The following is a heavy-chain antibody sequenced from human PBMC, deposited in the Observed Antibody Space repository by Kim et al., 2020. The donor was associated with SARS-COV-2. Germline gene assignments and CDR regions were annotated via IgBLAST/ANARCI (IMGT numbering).Heavy chain of an antibody. CDR1: GFTFGDYA. J-gene: IGHJ6*03. CDR3: AKANHDFWSGFYYYYMDV. CDR2: ISWNSGSI. Sequence: GGSLRLSCAASGFTFGDYAMHWVRQAPGKGLEWVSGISWNSGSIGYADSVKGRFTISRDNAKNSLYLQMNSLRAEDTALYYCAKANHDFWSGFYYYYMDVWGKGTTVTVSS. D-gene: IGHD3-3*01. V-gene: IGHV3-9*01.